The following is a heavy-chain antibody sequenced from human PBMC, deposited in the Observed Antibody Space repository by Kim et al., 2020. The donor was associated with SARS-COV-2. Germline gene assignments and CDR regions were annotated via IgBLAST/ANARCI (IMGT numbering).Heavy chain of an antibody. CDR2: VYQSGRN. V-gene: IGHV4-39*01. D-gene: IGHD3-22*01. CDR1: GGSINSSFKH. J-gene: IGHJ4*02. CDR3: ARLPHDSSGYVDC. Sequence: SETLSLTCTASGGSINSSFKHWGWIRQPHGKGLEWIGCVYQSGRNYDSPSLKSRVTVSVDTYKNEFSLKETSVTAEDTAVYFCARLPHDSSGYVDCWGQGILVTVSS.